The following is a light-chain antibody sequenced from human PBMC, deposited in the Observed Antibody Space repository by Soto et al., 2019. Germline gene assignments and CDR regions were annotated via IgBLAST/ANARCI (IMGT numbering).Light chain of an antibody. V-gene: IGKV3-11*01. Sequence: EIVLTLSPATLSLSPGERATLSCRASQSVGTFLAWYQHKPGQAPRLLIYDASNRATGVPARFSGSGSGTDFTLTISSLEPEDFAVYYCEQRSNWPPALTFGGGTKVEIK. CDR3: EQRSNWPPALT. J-gene: IGKJ4*01. CDR1: QSVGTF. CDR2: DAS.